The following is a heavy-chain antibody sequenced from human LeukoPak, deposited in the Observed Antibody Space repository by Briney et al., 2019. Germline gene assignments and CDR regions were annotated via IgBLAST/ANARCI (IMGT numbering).Heavy chain of an antibody. CDR2: ISSSGSST. Sequence: PGGSLRLSCAASGFTFSDYYMSWFRQAPGKGLEWVTYISSSGSSTYYADSVKGRFTISRDNARNSLYLQMNSLRAEDTAVYYCVRRSSGSLGGSWGQGTLVTVSS. J-gene: IGHJ5*02. D-gene: IGHD6-19*01. CDR3: VRRSSGSLGGS. V-gene: IGHV3-11*01. CDR1: GFTFSDYY.